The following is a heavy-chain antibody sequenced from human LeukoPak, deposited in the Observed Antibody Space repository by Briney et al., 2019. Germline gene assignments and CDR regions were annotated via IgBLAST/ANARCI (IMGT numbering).Heavy chain of an antibody. Sequence: PRGSLRLSCAASGFTVSSSYMNWVRQAPGKGLEWVSLIYSGGGTYYADSVKGRFTISRDNSKNTLYLQMNGLRAEDTAVYYCARNYYDSSAYYYFDYWGQGTLVTVSS. CDR2: IYSGGGT. V-gene: IGHV3-66*01. CDR1: GFTVSSSY. D-gene: IGHD3-22*01. J-gene: IGHJ4*02. CDR3: ARNYYDSSAYYYFDY.